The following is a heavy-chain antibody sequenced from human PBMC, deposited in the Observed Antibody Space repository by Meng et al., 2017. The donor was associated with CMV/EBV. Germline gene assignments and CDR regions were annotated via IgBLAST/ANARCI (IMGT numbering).Heavy chain of an antibody. CDR2: IYYSGST. CDR3: ARAQYSSSCDY. J-gene: IGHJ4*02. V-gene: IGHV4-30-4*08. D-gene: IGHD6-13*01. CDR1: GGSISSGDYY. Sequence: GSAQGLLTPQQTSSLTCTVPGGSISSGDYYWSWIRQPPGKGLEWIGYIYYSGSTYYNPSLKSRVTISVDTSKNQFSLKLSSVTAADTAVYYCARAQYSSSCDYWGQGTLVTVSS.